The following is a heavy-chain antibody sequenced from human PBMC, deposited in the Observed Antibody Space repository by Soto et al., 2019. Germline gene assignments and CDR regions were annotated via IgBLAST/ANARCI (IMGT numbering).Heavy chain of an antibody. J-gene: IGHJ4*02. CDR2: ISAYNGNT. V-gene: IGHV1-18*01. Sequence: ASVKVSCKASGYTFTSYGISWVRQAPGQGLEWMGWISAYNGNTNYAQKLQGRVTMTTDTSTSTAYMELRSLRSDDTAMYYCVRDSPIGSAFSGHDDIDSSGQGTLVTVSS. CDR1: GYTFTSYG. CDR3: VRDSPIGSAFSGHDDIDS. D-gene: IGHD5-12*01.